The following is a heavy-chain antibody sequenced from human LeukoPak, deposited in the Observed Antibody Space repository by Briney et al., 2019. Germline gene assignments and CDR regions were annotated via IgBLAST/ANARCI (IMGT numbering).Heavy chain of an antibody. CDR3: AIPDWFGDGISDV. V-gene: IGHV4-59*08. J-gene: IGHJ6*02. D-gene: IGHD3-10*01. CDR2: INKIGRT. CDR1: GGSISNYY. Sequence: SETLSLTCVVSGGSISNYYWNWIRQPPGKGLEWIGFINKIGRTNYNPSLKSRVTISVDTSKNQFSLKLSSVTAADTAVYFCAIPDWFGDGISDVCGQGTTVTVSS.